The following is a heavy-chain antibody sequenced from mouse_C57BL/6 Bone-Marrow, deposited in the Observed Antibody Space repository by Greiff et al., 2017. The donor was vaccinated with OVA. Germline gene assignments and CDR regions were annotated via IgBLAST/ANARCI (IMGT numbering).Heavy chain of an antibody. Sequence: QVQLQQPGAELVKPGASVKMSCKASGYTFTSYWITWVKQRPGQGLAWIGDIYPGSGSTNYNEKFKSKATLTVDTSSSTAYMQLSSRTSEDSAVYYCARSGLYYFDYWGQGTTLTVSS. V-gene: IGHV1-55*01. J-gene: IGHJ2*01. CDR3: ARSGLYYFDY. D-gene: IGHD3-1*01. CDR1: GYTFTSYW. CDR2: IYPGSGST.